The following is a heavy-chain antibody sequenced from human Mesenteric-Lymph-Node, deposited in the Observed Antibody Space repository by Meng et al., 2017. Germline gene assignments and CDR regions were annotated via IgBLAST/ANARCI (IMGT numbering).Heavy chain of an antibody. J-gene: IGHJ5*02. CDR2: ISVGGAT. Sequence: GESLKISCATSGFIFSTYAMNWVRQAPGKGLEWVSGISVGGATHYADSVKGRFTISRDNSKNTLHLQMNSLRAEDTAVYYCARALDPDILPGYYAPWGQGTLVTVSS. V-gene: IGHV3-NL1*01. CDR1: GFIFSTYA. D-gene: IGHD3-9*01. CDR3: ARALDPDILPGYYAP.